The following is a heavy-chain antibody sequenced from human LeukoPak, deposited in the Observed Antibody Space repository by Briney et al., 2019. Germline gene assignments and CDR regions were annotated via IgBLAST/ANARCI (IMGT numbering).Heavy chain of an antibody. J-gene: IGHJ4*02. D-gene: IGHD6-19*01. V-gene: IGHV1-69*04. CDR1: GYTFTSCG. CDR2: IIPILGIA. Sequence: SVKVSCKASGYTFTSCGISWVRQAPGQGLEWMGRIIPILGIANYAQKFQGRVTITADKSTSTAYMELSSLRSEDTAVYYCARDLVAVAGHEYFDYWGQGTLVTVSS. CDR3: ARDLVAVAGHEYFDY.